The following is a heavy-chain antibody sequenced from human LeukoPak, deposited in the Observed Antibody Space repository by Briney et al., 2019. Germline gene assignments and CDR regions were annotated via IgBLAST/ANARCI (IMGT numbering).Heavy chain of an antibody. V-gene: IGHV4-34*01. CDR3: ARGRPYYDILTGPGGPFDY. D-gene: IGHD3-9*01. CDR2: INHSGST. CDR1: GWSFSGYY. Sequence: SETLSLTCAVYGWSFSGYYWSWIRQPPGKGLEWIGEINHSGSTNYNPSLKSRVTISVDPSKNQFSLKLSSVTAADTAVYYCARGRPYYDILTGPGGPFDYWGQGTLVTVSS. J-gene: IGHJ4*02.